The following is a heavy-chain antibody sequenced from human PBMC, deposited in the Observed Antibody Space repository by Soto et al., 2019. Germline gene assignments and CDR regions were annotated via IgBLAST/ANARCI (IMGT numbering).Heavy chain of an antibody. D-gene: IGHD6-13*01. CDR2: TYYRSKWYN. CDR1: GDSVSSNSAA. V-gene: IGHV6-1*01. J-gene: IGHJ4*02. Sequence: QVQLQQSGPGLVKPSQTLSLTCAISGDSVSSNSAAWNWIRQSPSRGLEWLGRTYYRSKWYNDYAVSVKRRITINPDTSKNQFSLQLNSVTPEDTAVYYCARDRVILPRYSSSCYYFDYWGKGTLVTVSS. CDR3: ARDRVILPRYSSSCYYFDY.